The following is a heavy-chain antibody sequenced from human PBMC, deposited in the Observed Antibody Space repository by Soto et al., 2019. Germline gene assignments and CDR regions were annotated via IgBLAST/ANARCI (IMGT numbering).Heavy chain of an antibody. CDR3: EKENHYAITVVDY. J-gene: IGHJ4*02. CDR2: IRGSGGST. D-gene: IGHD3-16*01. Sequence: GGSLRLSCAASGFTFSNESMTWVRQAPGKGLEWVSAIRGSGGSTYYADSVKGRFTISRDNSNNTLYLQMNSLRAEDTAVYYCEKENHYAITVVDYWGQGTLVTVSS. V-gene: IGHV3-23*01. CDR1: GFTFSNES.